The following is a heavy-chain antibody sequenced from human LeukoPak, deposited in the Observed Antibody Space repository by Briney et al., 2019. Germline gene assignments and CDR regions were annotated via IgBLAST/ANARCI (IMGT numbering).Heavy chain of an antibody. CDR1: GGTFSSYA. CDR3: ARGLLGYYYDSSGYSAAFDI. V-gene: IGHV1-69*05. D-gene: IGHD3-22*01. CDR2: IIPIFGTA. J-gene: IGHJ3*02. Sequence: SVKVSCKASGGTFSSYAISWVRQAPGQGLEWMGGIIPIFGTANYAQKLQGRVTITTDESTSTAYMELSSLRSEDTAVYYCARGLLGYYYDSSGYSAAFDIWGQGTMVTVSS.